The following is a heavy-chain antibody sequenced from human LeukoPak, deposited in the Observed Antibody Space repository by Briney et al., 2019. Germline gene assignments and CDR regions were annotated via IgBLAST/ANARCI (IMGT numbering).Heavy chain of an antibody. CDR3: VVSRLGELSPSGPSKGVFDY. CDR2: IRSKANSYAT. CDR1: GFTFSGSA. V-gene: IGHV3-73*01. D-gene: IGHD3-16*02. J-gene: IGHJ4*02. Sequence: GGSLRLSCAASGFTFSGSAMHWVRQASGKGLEWVGRIRSKANSYATAYAASVKGRFTISRDDSKNTAYLQMNSLKTEDTAVYYCVVSRLGELSPSGPSKGVFDYWGQGTLVTVSS.